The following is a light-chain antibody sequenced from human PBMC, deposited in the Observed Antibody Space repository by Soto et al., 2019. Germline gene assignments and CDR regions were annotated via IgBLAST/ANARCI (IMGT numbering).Light chain of an antibody. Sequence: QSALTQPASVSGSPGQSITISCTETSSDVGDYNFVSWYQHHPGKAPKLIIYKVNNRPSGVSDRFSGSKSGNTASLTISGLQAEDEADYYCSSYTTSRTLVVFGGGTKVTVL. CDR2: KVN. CDR3: SSYTTSRTLVV. J-gene: IGLJ2*01. CDR1: SSDVGDYNF. V-gene: IGLV2-14*01.